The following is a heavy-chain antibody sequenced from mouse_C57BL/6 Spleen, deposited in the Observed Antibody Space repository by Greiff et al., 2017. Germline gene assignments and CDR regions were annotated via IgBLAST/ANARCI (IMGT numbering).Heavy chain of an antibody. CDR2: ISYSGSP. V-gene: IGHV3-1*01. Sequence: DVKLQESGPGMVKPSQSLSLTCTVTGYSITSGYDWHWIRHFPGNKLEWMCYISYSGSPNYNPSLKSRISITHDTAKNHFFLKLNSVTTEDTATYYCAREELNGFAYWGQGTLVTVSA. J-gene: IGHJ3*01. D-gene: IGHD1-1*01. CDR3: AREELNGFAY. CDR1: GYSITSGYD.